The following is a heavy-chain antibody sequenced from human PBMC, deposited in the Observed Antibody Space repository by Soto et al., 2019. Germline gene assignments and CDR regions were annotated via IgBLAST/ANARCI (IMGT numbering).Heavy chain of an antibody. D-gene: IGHD2-21*01. J-gene: IGHJ4*01. V-gene: IGHV1-18*01. CDR2: IGAYNGNT. Sequence: SVKVSRKASGYTFTSHGFSLVRQAPGPVLEWMGSIGAYNGNTNYAQMLQGRVTMTTVTSTSTAYMQLSSLSFDDTAVYSCARAQGVYPAMVIQPQDYWG. CDR1: GYTFTSHG. CDR3: ARAQGVYPAMVIQPQDY.